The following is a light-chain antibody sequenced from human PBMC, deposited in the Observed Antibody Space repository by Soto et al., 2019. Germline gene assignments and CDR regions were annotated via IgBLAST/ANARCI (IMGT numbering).Light chain of an antibody. CDR2: GAS. CDR3: QQYGSSPWT. J-gene: IGKJ1*01. CDR1: QRISSN. Sequence: VMRQSPATLSMSPGERATLSCRASQRISSNLAWYQQRPGQAPRLLIYGASTRAPGIPARFSGSGSETEFTLTISSLQSEDFAVYYCQQYGSSPWTFGQGTKVDIK. V-gene: IGKV3D-15*02.